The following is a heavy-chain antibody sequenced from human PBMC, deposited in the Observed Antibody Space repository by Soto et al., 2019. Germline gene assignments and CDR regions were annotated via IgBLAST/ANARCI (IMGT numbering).Heavy chain of an antibody. V-gene: IGHV3-30*18. CDR3: AKEGYGDYRHGHDFYY. CDR2: IAYDGSNK. J-gene: IGHJ4*02. CDR1: GFTFSSYG. Sequence: VQLVESGGGVVRPGRSLRLSCAASGFTFSSYGMHWVRQAPGKGLEWVAVIAYDGSNKYYADSVKGRFTISRDISKNTLYLQMNSLRAEDTSVYYCAKEGYGDYRHGHDFYYWGQGTLVTVSS. D-gene: IGHD4-17*01.